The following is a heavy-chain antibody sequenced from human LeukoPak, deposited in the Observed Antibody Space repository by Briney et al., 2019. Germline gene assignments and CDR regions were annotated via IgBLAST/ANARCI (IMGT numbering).Heavy chain of an antibody. CDR3: ARATSYGDYVDY. CDR2: IDYSGNT. V-gene: IGHV4-59*08. D-gene: IGHD4-17*01. CDR1: GGSISSSY. Sequence: SETLSLTCTVSGGSISSSYWSWVRHPPGKGLEWIGYIDYSGNTNYNPSLKSRVTISVDTSKNQFSLKLSSVTAADTAVYYCARATSYGDYVDYWGQGTLVTVSS. J-gene: IGHJ4*02.